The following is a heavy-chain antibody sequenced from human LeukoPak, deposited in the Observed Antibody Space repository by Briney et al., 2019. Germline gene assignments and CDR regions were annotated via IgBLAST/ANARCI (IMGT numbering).Heavy chain of an antibody. CDR2: IGTAGDT. CDR1: GFTFSSYD. Sequence: GGSLRLSCAASGFTFSSYDMHWVRQATGKGLEWVSAIGTAGDTYYPGSVKGRLTISRENAKNSLYLQMNSLRAGDTAVYYCARGYDYGYGLDHWGQGTLVTVSS. J-gene: IGHJ4*02. V-gene: IGHV3-13*01. CDR3: ARGYDYGYGLDH. D-gene: IGHD5-18*01.